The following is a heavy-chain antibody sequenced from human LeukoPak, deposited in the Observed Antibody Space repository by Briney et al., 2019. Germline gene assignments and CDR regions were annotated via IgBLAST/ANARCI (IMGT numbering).Heavy chain of an antibody. V-gene: IGHV3-11*01. CDR1: GFTFSDYY. D-gene: IGHD1-7*01. Sequence: GGSLRLSCAASGFTFSDYYMGWIRQAPGKGLEWLSYISGSGTTMYYADSVKGRFTISGDNAKNSLDLQMNSLRAEDTAVYYCGRDFGLTGTKRSFDIWGQGTMVTVSS. CDR2: ISGSGTTM. J-gene: IGHJ3*02. CDR3: GRDFGLTGTKRSFDI.